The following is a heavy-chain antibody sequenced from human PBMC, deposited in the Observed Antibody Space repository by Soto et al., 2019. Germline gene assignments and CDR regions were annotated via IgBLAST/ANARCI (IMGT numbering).Heavy chain of an antibody. V-gene: IGHV3-23*01. D-gene: IGHD6-13*01. J-gene: IGHJ4*02. CDR1: GFTFSSYA. CDR2: ISGSGGST. Sequence: GGFLRLSCAASGFTFSSYAMSWVRQAPGKGLEWVSAISGSGGSTYYADSVKGRFTISRDNSKNTLYLQMNSLRAEDTAVYYCAKDLGVAAAGYPIDYWGQGTLVTVSS. CDR3: AKDLGVAAAGYPIDY.